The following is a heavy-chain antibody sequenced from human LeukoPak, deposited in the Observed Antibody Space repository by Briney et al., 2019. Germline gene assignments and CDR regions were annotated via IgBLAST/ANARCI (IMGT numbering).Heavy chain of an antibody. CDR1: GFISSDYY. D-gene: IGHD3-10*01. CDR2: ISSSGSTI. Sequence: PGGSLRLSCAASGFISSDYYMSWIRQARGKGLEWVSYISSSGSTIHYADSVKGRFTISRDNAKNSLYLQMNSLRAEDTAVYYCARDPGTAMIRGGYWGQGTLVTVSS. V-gene: IGHV3-11*04. J-gene: IGHJ4*02. CDR3: ARDPGTAMIRGGY.